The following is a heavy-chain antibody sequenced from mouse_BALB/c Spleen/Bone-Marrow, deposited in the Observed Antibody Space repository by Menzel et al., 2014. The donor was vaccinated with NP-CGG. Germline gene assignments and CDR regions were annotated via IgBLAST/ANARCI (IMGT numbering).Heavy chain of an antibody. CDR3: ARVRYFDYRGFAH. CDR2: IYPGNGDT. V-gene: IGHV1-84*02. Sequence: QVQLQQSGPELVKPGASVRISCKASGYSFTDYYINWVKQKPGQGLEWIGWIYPGNGDTKYYERFKGKASLTVDRSSSTANMQLSSLTSEDTAVYFCARVRYFDYRGFAHWGQGTLVTVSA. D-gene: IGHD2-4*01. CDR1: GYSFTDYY. J-gene: IGHJ3*01.